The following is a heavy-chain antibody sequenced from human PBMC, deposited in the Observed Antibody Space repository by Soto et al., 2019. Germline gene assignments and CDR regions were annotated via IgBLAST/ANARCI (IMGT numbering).Heavy chain of an antibody. CDR2: ISGSGGST. Sequence: PGGSLRLSCAASGFTFSSYAMSWVRQAPGKGLEWVSAISGSGGSTYYADSVKGRFTISRDNSKNTLYLQMNSLRAEDTAVYYCAKGTSGGSGVVIGFYYYYGMDVWGQGTTVTVSS. V-gene: IGHV3-23*01. J-gene: IGHJ6*02. CDR3: AKGTSGGSGVVIGFYYYYGMDV. CDR1: GFTFSSYA. D-gene: IGHD3-3*01.